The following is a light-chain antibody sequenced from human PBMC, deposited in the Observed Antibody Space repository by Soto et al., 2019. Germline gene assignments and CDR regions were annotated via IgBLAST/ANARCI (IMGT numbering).Light chain of an antibody. J-gene: IGKJ1*01. CDR3: QQYGSSPTT. CDR1: QSVSNSY. V-gene: IGKV3-20*01. Sequence: EIVLTQSPGTLSLSPGERATHSCRASQSVSNSYLAWYQQKPGQAPRLLIYGASSRATGIPDRFSGSGSGTDFTLTISRLEPEDFAVYYCQQYGSSPTTFGQGTKVDI. CDR2: GAS.